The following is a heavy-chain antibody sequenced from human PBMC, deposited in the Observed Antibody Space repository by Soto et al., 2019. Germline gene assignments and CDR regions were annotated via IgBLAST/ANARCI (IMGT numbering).Heavy chain of an antibody. CDR2: ISYDGSNK. V-gene: IGHV3-30*18. J-gene: IGHJ4*02. CDR1: GFTFSSYG. Sequence: GGSLRLSCAASGFTFSSYGMHWVRQAPGKGLEWVAVISYDGSNKYYADSVKGRFTISRDNSKNTLYLQMNSLRAEDTAVYYCAKDDGDIVVVPAAIGGLGYWGQGTLVTVSS. D-gene: IGHD2-2*01. CDR3: AKDDGDIVVVPAAIGGLGY.